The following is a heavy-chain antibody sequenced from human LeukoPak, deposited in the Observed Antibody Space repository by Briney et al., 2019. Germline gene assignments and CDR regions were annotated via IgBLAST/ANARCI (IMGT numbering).Heavy chain of an antibody. D-gene: IGHD3-10*01. Sequence: SVKVSCKASGFTFTSSPLQWVRQTRGQRLEWIGWIVVGSGSTNYAPKFQDRVTITRDMSTRTTYMELSSLRSDDTAVYYCAGNFDSGSYYVLDNWGQGTLVTVSS. J-gene: IGHJ4*02. V-gene: IGHV1-58*01. CDR3: AGNFDSGSYYVLDN. CDR1: GFTFTSSP. CDR2: IVVGSGST.